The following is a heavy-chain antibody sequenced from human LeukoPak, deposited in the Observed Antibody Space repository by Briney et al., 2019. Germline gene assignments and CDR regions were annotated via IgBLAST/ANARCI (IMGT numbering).Heavy chain of an antibody. CDR2: ISSSGNSI. V-gene: IGHV3-48*04. J-gene: IGHJ4*02. Sequence: GGSLRLSCTASGFILSNYRMNWVRQAPGKGLEWVSYISSSGNSIQYAHSVKGRFTISRDNARDPLHLQMNSLRVEDTAVYYCATLGGAYAYNYGFDYWGQGTLVTVSS. CDR1: GFILSNYR. CDR3: ATLGGAYAYNYGFDY. D-gene: IGHD5-24*01.